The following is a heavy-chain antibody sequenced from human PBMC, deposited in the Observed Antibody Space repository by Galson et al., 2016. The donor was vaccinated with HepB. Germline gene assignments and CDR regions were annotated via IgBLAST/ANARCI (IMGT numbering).Heavy chain of an antibody. Sequence: SVKVSCKASGYVFTSYAMHWVRQAPGQSLEWMGWIHTGNGNTRYSQSVQGRVTITRDTSARTVYMEVSSLTSADTAVYYCAGDGRMVKGREKKPNLIDFWGPGTLVNVFS. D-gene: IGHD5-18*01. CDR2: IHTGNGNT. CDR3: AGDGRMVKGREKKPNLIDF. CDR1: GYVFTSYA. V-gene: IGHV1-3*04. J-gene: IGHJ4*02.